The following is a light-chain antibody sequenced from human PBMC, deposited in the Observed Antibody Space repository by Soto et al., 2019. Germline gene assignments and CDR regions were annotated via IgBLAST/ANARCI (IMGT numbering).Light chain of an antibody. Sequence: DIQMTQSPSDMSASVGDRVTITCRASQDISNFLVWFQQRPGKVPKRLMYSANRLESGVPSRFSGSGSGTEFTLTISSLQLEDFATYYCQQTYTTRVYTFGQGTKLEFK. V-gene: IGKV1-17*03. CDR2: SAN. CDR3: QQTYTTRVYT. CDR1: QDISNF. J-gene: IGKJ2*01.